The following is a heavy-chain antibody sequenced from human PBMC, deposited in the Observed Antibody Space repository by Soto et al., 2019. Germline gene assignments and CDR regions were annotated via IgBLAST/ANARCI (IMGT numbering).Heavy chain of an antibody. V-gene: IGHV4-34*01. CDR1: GGSFNGYF. CDR2: ITLTGST. Sequence: QVQLQQWGAGLVTPSETLSLTCAVSGGSFNGYFWSWIRQTPGKGLEWVGEITLTGSTNYNPSLKRRLSISVATSRNQLSLKLPSATAADTSVYSCARGSAFRSWNLQHWGQGTLVTVSS. D-gene: IGHD1-1*01. CDR3: ARGSAFRSWNLQH. J-gene: IGHJ1*01.